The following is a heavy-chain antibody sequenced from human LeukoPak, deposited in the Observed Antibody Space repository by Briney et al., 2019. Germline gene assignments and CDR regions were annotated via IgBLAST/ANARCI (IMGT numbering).Heavy chain of an antibody. CDR1: GGTFSSYA. CDR3: ARGSLYYDSRNHAFDI. J-gene: IGHJ3*02. Sequence: SVKVSCKASGGTFSSYAISWVRQAPGQGLEWMGGIIPIFGTANYAQKLQGRVTMTTDTSTSTAYMELRSLRSDDTAVYYCARGSLYYDSRNHAFDIWGQGTMVTVSS. D-gene: IGHD3-22*01. V-gene: IGHV1-69*05. CDR2: IIPIFGTA.